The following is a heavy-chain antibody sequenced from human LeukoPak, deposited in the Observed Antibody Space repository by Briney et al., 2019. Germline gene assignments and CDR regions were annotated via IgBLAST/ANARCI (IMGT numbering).Heavy chain of an antibody. J-gene: IGHJ4*02. CDR1: GYTLTELS. D-gene: IGHD3-10*01. CDR3: ATELLWFGRASRPLGY. Sequence: ASVKVSCKVSGYTLTELSMHWVRQAPGKGLEWMGGFDPEDGETIYAQKFQGRVTITEDTSTDTAYMELSSLRSEDTAVYYCATELLWFGRASRPLGYWGQGTLVTVSS. CDR2: FDPEDGET. V-gene: IGHV1-24*01.